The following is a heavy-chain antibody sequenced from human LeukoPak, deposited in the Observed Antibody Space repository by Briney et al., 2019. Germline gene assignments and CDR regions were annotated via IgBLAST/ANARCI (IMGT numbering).Heavy chain of an antibody. J-gene: IGHJ4*02. D-gene: IGHD5-18*01. Sequence: SQTLSLTCTVSGGSISSGGYYWSCIRQHPGKGLEWIGYIYSSGSTYYNPSLKSRVTISLDTSKNQFSLKLSSVTAADTAVYYCARGIPLSRFDNWGQGTLVTVSS. CDR1: GGSISSGGYY. V-gene: IGHV4-31*03. CDR3: ARGIPLSRFDN. CDR2: IYSSGST.